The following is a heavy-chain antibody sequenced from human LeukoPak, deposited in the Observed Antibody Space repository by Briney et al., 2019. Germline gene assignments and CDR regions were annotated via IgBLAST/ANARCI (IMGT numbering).Heavy chain of an antibody. Sequence: ASVKVSCKASGYTFTSYGISWVRQAPGHGLEWMGWTSAYNGNTNYAQKLQGRVTMTTDTSTSTAYMELRSLRSDDTAVYYCATGGYSGYDTDYWGQGTLVTVSS. CDR1: GYTFTSYG. CDR2: TSAYNGNT. J-gene: IGHJ4*02. V-gene: IGHV1-18*01. CDR3: ATGGYSGYDTDY. D-gene: IGHD5-12*01.